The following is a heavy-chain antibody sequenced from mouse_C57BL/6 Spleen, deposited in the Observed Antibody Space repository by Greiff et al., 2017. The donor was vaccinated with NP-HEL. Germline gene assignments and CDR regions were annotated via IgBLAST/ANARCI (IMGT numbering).Heavy chain of an antibody. CDR3: ARSGYDYDGFDY. D-gene: IGHD2-4*01. Sequence: VQLVESGAELVKPGASVKISCKASGYAFSSYWMNWVKQRPGKGLEWIGQIYPGDGDTNYNGKFKGKATLTADKSSSTAYMQLSSLTSEDSAVYFCARSGYDYDGFDYWGQGTTLTVSS. J-gene: IGHJ2*01. V-gene: IGHV1-80*01. CDR2: IYPGDGDT. CDR1: GYAFSSYW.